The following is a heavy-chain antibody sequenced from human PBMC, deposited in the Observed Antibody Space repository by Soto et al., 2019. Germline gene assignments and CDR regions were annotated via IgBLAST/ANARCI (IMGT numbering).Heavy chain of an antibody. CDR1: GFTFSDYA. V-gene: IGHV3-23*01. Sequence: EVQLLESGEPGGSLRVSCVASGFTFSDYAMTWVRQAPGKGLEWGSSIRGSGVGTTYADSVRGRFTILRDNPKNTLYLQMNRLRSEDTAVYYCARDPNGDYVGAFDGWGQGTMVTVSS. CDR2: IRGSGVGT. J-gene: IGHJ3*01. CDR3: ARDPNGDYVGAFDG. D-gene: IGHD4-17*01.